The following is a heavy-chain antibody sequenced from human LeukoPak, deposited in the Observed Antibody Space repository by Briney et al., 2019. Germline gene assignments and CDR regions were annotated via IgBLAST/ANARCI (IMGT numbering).Heavy chain of an antibody. Sequence: ASVKVSCKASGYTFTGYYKHWARQAPGQGLEWMGWINPNSGGTNYAQKFQGRVTMTRDTSISTAYMELSRLRSDDTAVYYCARDGEYSSSSSDNWFDPWGQGTLVTVSS. CDR2: INPNSGGT. CDR1: GYTFTGYY. CDR3: ARDGEYSSSSSDNWFDP. D-gene: IGHD6-6*01. J-gene: IGHJ5*02. V-gene: IGHV1-2*02.